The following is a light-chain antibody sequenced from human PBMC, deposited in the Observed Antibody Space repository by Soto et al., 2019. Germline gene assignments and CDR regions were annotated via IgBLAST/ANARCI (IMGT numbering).Light chain of an antibody. Sequence: QSVLTQPPSASGSPGQSVTISCTGTSTDVGGYGYVSWYQQHPGKTPKLIIYEVTKRTSGVPGRFSGSKSGNTASLTVSGLQTEDEADYFCSSYAGSNTDVVFGGGTKLTVL. CDR3: SSYAGSNTDVV. CDR2: EVT. CDR1: STDVGGYGY. J-gene: IGLJ2*01. V-gene: IGLV2-8*01.